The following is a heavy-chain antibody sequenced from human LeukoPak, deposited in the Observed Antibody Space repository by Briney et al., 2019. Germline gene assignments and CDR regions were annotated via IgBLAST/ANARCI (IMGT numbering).Heavy chain of an antibody. J-gene: IGHJ4*02. CDR1: GFTFSSYA. V-gene: IGHV3-23*01. Sequence: PGGSLRLSCAASGFTFSSYAMSWVRQAPGKRLEWVSAISGSGGSTYYADSVKGRFTISRDNSKNTLYLQMNSPRAEDTAVYYCAKRSYDFWSGYYRYWGQGTLVTVSS. CDR3: AKRSYDFWSGYYRY. CDR2: ISGSGGST. D-gene: IGHD3-3*01.